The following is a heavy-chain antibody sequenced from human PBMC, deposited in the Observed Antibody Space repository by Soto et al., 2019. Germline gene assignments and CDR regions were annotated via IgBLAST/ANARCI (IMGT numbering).Heavy chain of an antibody. CDR2: IKSKTDGGTT. J-gene: IGHJ4*02. V-gene: IGHV3-15*01. CDR3: TTEGIAAAGLDC. Sequence: PVGSLRLSCAASGFTFSNARMSWVRQAPGKGLEWVGRIKSKTDGGTTDYAAPVKGRFTISRDDSKNTLYLQMNSLKTEDTAVYYCTTEGIAAAGLDCWGQGTLVTVSS. D-gene: IGHD6-13*01. CDR1: GFTFSNAR.